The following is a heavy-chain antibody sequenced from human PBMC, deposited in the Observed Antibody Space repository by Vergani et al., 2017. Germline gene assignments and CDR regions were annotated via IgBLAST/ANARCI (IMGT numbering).Heavy chain of an antibody. CDR1: GYSFTSYW. CDR2: IDPSDSYT. V-gene: IGHV5-10-1*03. CDR3: ARTPPIHCSGGSCYSG. D-gene: IGHD2-15*01. Sequence: EVQLVQSGAEVKKPGESLRISCKGSGYSFTSYWISWVRQMPRKGLEWMGRIDPSDSYTNYSPSFQGHVTISADKSISTAYLQWSSLKASDTAMYYCARTPPIHCSGGSCYSGWGQGTLVTVSS. J-gene: IGHJ4*02.